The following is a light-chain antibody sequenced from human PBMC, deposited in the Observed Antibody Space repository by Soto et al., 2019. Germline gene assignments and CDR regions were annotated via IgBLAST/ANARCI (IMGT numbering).Light chain of an antibody. CDR2: DAS. Sequence: EIVFTQSPGTLSLSPGERATLSCRASQSVSSYYLAWYQQKPGQSPRLLIYDASNRATEIPARFSGSGAGTDCTRTISSLEPEDVETDYCQQLHSYTFTFGQGTRLEIK. CDR3: QQLHSYTFT. V-gene: IGKV3D-11*02. CDR1: QSVSSY. J-gene: IGKJ5*01.